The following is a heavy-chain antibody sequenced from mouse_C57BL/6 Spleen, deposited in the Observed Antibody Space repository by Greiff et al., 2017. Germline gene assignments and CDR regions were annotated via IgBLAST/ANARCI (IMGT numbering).Heavy chain of an antibody. V-gene: IGHV1-81*01. CDR3: ARYGSSFDY. Sequence: VKLMESGAELARPGASVKLSCKASGYTFTSYGISWVKQRTGQGLEWIGEIYPRSGNTYYNEKFKGKATLTADKSSSTAYMEIRSLTSEDSAVYFCARYGSSFDYWGQGTTLTVSS. CDR2: IYPRSGNT. J-gene: IGHJ2*01. D-gene: IGHD1-1*01. CDR1: GYTFTSYG.